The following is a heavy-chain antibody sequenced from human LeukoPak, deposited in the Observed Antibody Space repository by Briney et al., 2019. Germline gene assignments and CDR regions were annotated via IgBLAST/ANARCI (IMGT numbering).Heavy chain of an antibody. J-gene: IGHJ6*03. CDR2: IYYSGST. Sequence: PSETLSLTCTVSGGSISSSSYYWGWIRQPPGKGLEWIGSIYYSGSTNYNPSLKSRVTISVDTSKNQFSLKLSSVTAADTAVYYCAREKRDSSSWYTPPTYYYYMDVWGKGTTVTVSS. V-gene: IGHV4-39*07. CDR1: GGSISSSSYY. CDR3: AREKRDSSSWYTPPTYYYYMDV. D-gene: IGHD6-13*01.